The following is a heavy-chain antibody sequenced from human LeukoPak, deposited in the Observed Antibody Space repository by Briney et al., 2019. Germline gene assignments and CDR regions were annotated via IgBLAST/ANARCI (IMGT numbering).Heavy chain of an antibody. CDR2: INHSGST. J-gene: IGHJ4*02. Sequence: SETLSLTCAVDGGSFSGYYWSWIRQPPGKGLEWIGEINHSGSTNYNPSLKSRVTISVDTSKNQFSLKLSSVTAADTAVYYCARPSTYYGSGDFDYWGQGTLVTVSS. V-gene: IGHV4-34*01. CDR1: GGSFSGYY. D-gene: IGHD3-10*01. CDR3: ARPSTYYGSGDFDY.